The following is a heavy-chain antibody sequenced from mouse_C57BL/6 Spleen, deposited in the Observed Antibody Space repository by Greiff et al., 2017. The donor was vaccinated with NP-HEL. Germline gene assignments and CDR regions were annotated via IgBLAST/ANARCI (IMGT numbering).Heavy chain of an antibody. CDR2: IDPETGGT. J-gene: IGHJ2*01. CDR1: GYTFTDYE. Sequence: VQLQQSGAELVRPGASVTLSCKASGYTFTDYEMHWVKQTPVHGLEWIGAIDPETGGTAYNQKFKGKAILTADKSSSTAYMELRSLTSEDSAVYYCTRRGNYYGSSPYFDYWGQGTTLTVSS. D-gene: IGHD1-1*01. CDR3: TRRGNYYGSSPYFDY. V-gene: IGHV1-15*01.